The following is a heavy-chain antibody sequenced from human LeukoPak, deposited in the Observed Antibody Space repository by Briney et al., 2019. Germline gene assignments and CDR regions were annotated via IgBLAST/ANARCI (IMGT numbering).Heavy chain of an antibody. Sequence: GGSLSLSCAASGLAFSSYSMNCVRQAPGKGREWVSSISSSSRYIYYAYPVKGRFTISRDNAKNSLYLQMNSLRAEDTAVYYCARSPVSRKLDYWGQGTLVTVSS. V-gene: IGHV3-21*01. D-gene: IGHD1-14*01. CDR3: ARSPVSRKLDY. CDR2: ISSSSRYI. J-gene: IGHJ4*02. CDR1: GLAFSSYS.